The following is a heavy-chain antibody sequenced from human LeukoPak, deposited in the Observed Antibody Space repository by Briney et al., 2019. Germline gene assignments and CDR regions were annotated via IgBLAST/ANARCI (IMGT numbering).Heavy chain of an antibody. J-gene: IGHJ4*02. CDR1: GFTFSDSY. CDR2: ITTSGSTI. Sequence: PGGSLRLSCAASGFTFSDSYMTWIRQTPGKGLEWVSYITTSGSTIYADPLKGRFAISRDNAKNSLYLQMNSLRAEDTAVYYCAREDNSNWNIDYWGQGTLVTVFS. CDR3: AREDNSNWNIDY. D-gene: IGHD1-1*01. V-gene: IGHV3-11*04.